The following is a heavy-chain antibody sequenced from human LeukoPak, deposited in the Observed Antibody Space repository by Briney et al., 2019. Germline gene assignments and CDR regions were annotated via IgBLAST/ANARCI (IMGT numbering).Heavy chain of an antibody. Sequence: GGSLRLSCAASGITFSNYALTWVRQAPGKGLEWVSSISVGGGSTYYADSVKGRFTISRDNSENTLYLQMDSLRAEDTAVYYCAKTSYSGSYYYYYYCMGVWGKGTTVTVSS. CDR2: ISVGGGST. D-gene: IGHD1-26*01. CDR3: AKTSYSGSYYYYYYCMGV. V-gene: IGHV3-23*01. J-gene: IGHJ6*03. CDR1: GITFSNYA.